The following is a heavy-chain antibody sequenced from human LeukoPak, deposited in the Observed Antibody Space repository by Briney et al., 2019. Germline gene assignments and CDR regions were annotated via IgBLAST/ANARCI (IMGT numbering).Heavy chain of an antibody. J-gene: IGHJ6*02. Sequence: GGSLRLSCAASGFTFSSYAMSWVRQAPGKGLEWVSDISGSGATTSFADSVKGRFTISRDNSKNTLYLQMNSLRAEDTAVYYCAKVRGLYYYYGMDVWGQGTTVTVSS. V-gene: IGHV3-23*01. CDR1: GFTFSSYA. D-gene: IGHD3/OR15-3a*01. CDR2: ISGSGATT. CDR3: AKVRGLYYYYGMDV.